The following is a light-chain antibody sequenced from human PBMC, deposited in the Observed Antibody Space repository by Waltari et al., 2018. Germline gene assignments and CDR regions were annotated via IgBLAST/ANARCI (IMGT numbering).Light chain of an antibody. CDR2: DVS. CDR3: TSFTSSRTYV. J-gene: IGLJ1*01. Sequence: QSALTQPVSVSGSPGQSIAISCTGTSSDVGGYDYVFWYQQHPGKVPKLMIYDVSARPSGCSNRFSGSKSGNTASLTISGLQAEDEADYYCTSFTSSRTYVFGTGTKVTVL. CDR1: SSDVGGYDY. V-gene: IGLV2-14*03.